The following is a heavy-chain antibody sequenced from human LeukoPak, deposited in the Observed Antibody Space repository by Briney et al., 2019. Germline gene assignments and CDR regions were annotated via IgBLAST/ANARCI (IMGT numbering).Heavy chain of an antibody. CDR1: GYSISSGYY. CDR3: ARGASGYYDSSEDY. Sequence: PSETLSLTCAVSGYSISSGYYWGWIRQPPGKGLEWIGSIYHSGSTYYNPSLKSRVTISVDRSKNQFSLKLSSVTAADTAVYYCARGASGYYDSSEDYWGQGTLVTVSS. V-gene: IGHV4-38-2*01. CDR2: IYHSGST. J-gene: IGHJ4*02. D-gene: IGHD3-22*01.